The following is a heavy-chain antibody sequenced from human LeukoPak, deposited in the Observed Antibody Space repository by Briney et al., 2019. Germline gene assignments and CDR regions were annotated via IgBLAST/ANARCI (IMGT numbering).Heavy chain of an antibody. D-gene: IGHD2-15*01. J-gene: IGHJ4*02. CDR3: ARDYCSGGSCKRGDY. CDR2: ISGSGGST. Sequence: QAGGSLRLSCAASGFTFSSYAMSWVRQAPGKGLEWVSAISGSGGSTYYADSVKGRFTISRDNSKNTLYLQMSSLRAEDTAVYYCARDYCSGGSCKRGDYWGQGTLVTVSS. V-gene: IGHV3-23*01. CDR1: GFTFSSYA.